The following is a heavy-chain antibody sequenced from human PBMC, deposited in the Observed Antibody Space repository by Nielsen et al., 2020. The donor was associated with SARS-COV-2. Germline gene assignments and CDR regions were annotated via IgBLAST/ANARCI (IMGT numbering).Heavy chain of an antibody. D-gene: IGHD4-17*01. Sequence: SVKVSCKASGFTFTSSAVQWVRQARGQRLEWIGWIVVGSGNTNYAQKFQERVTITRDMSTSTAYMELSSLRSEDTAVYYCAALGDYGPTYFDYWGQGTLVTVSS. CDR3: AALGDYGPTYFDY. CDR2: IVVGSGNT. CDR1: GFTFTSSA. V-gene: IGHV1-58*01. J-gene: IGHJ4*02.